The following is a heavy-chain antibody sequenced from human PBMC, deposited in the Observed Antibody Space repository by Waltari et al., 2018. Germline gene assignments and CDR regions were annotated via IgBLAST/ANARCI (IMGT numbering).Heavy chain of an antibody. Sequence: EVQLVESGGGLVQPGGSLRLSCAASGFTFSSYAMSWVRQAPGKGLEWVSTIRGSGGNTYYADSVKGRFTISRDNSKKTLYLQMNSLRAEDTAVYYCAKDWAGATDYWGQGTQVTVSS. J-gene: IGHJ4*02. D-gene: IGHD1-26*01. CDR3: AKDWAGATDY. V-gene: IGHV3-23*04. CDR1: GFTFSSYA. CDR2: IRGSGGNT.